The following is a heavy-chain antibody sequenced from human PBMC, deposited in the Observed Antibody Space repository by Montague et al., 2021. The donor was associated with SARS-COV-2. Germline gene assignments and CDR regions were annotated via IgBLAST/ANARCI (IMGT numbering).Heavy chain of an antibody. J-gene: IGHJ4*02. D-gene: IGHD6-19*01. V-gene: IGHV3-30*04. CDR2: ISNNRSNI. CDR3: AKSCSGWPYLDF. Sequence: SLRLSCAASGFTFSSYTMHWVRQAPGKGLEWVAVISNNRSNIYYADSVKGRFTISRDNSKKTLYLQMTSLRVEDTAVYYCAKSCSGWPYLDFWGQGTLVTVSS. CDR1: GFTFSSYT.